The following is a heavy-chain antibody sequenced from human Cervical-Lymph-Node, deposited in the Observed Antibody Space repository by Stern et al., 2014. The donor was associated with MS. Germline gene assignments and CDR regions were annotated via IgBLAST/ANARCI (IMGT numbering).Heavy chain of an antibody. V-gene: IGHV3-72*01. D-gene: IGHD4-17*01. CDR1: GFIFSDHF. CDR2: VRNKDNGYST. CDR3: VRDRHGAGDH. Sequence: EMQLVESGGGWVQPGGSLRLSCAASGFIFSDHFMDWFRQAPGKGLEWVGRVRNKDNGYSTEYAASVRGRFTVSRDDSKNSLYLQMNSLETEDTAVYYCVRDRHGAGDHWGQGTLVTVSS. J-gene: IGHJ4*02.